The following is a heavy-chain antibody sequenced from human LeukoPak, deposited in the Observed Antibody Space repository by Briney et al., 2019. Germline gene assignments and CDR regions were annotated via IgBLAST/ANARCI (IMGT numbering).Heavy chain of an antibody. CDR2: INPNSGGT. D-gene: IGHD3-16*02. CDR1: GYAFTGYY. Sequence: ASVKVSCKASGYAFTGYYMHWVRQAPGQGLEWMGWINPNSGGTNYAQKFQGRVTMTRDTSISTAYMELSRLRSDDTAVYYCARGGVTYYDYVWGSYRNGGSNYYYYMDVWGKGTTVTISS. V-gene: IGHV1-2*02. CDR3: ARGGVTYYDYVWGSYRNGGSNYYYYMDV. J-gene: IGHJ6*03.